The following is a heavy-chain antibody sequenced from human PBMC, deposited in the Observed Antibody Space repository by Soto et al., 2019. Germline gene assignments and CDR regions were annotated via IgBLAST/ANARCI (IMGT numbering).Heavy chain of an antibody. CDR2: IIPIFGTA. CDR3: ARSRHFTTIFDSNYYYYGMDV. D-gene: IGHD3-3*01. V-gene: IGHV1-69*01. CDR1: GGTFSSYA. Sequence: QVQLVQSGAEVKKPGSSVKVSCKASGGTFSSYAISWVRQAPGQGLEWMGGIIPIFGTANYAQKFQGRVTMTADESTSTAYMELSSLRSEDTAVYYCARSRHFTTIFDSNYYYYGMDVWGQGTTVTVSS. J-gene: IGHJ6*02.